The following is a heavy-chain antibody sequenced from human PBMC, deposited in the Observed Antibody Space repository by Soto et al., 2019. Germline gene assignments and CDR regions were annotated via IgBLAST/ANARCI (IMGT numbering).Heavy chain of an antibody. D-gene: IGHD3-10*01. CDR1: GYTFTDLD. CDR3: ARGINAGVDY. V-gene: IGHV1-8*02. Sequence: ASVKVSCKASGYTFTDLDINWVRQTTEQGLEWMGWMRPNTGHSGLAQKFQGRLTLTRDTSINTAYMELSSLRSEDTAIYYGARGINAGVDYWGQGTPVTVSS. J-gene: IGHJ4*02. CDR2: MRPNTGHS.